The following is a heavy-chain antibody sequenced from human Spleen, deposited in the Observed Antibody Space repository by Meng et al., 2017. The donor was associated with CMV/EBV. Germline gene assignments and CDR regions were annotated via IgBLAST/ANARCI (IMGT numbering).Heavy chain of an antibody. J-gene: IGHJ6*02. CDR2: IKRDGSEQ. CDR3: AKALDCGTTNCYSYYYYSMDV. D-gene: IGHD2-2*01. CDR1: GFTFSNYW. Sequence: GESLKISCAASGFTFSNYWLNWVRQAPGKGLEWVANIKRDGSEQYYVDSVRGRFTISRDNAKDSLCLQMNSLRAEDTAVYYCAKALDCGTTNCYSYYYYSMDVWGQGTTVTVSS. V-gene: IGHV3-7*03.